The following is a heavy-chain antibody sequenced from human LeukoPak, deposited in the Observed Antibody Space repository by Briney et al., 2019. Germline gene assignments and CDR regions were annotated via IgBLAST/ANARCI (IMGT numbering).Heavy chain of an antibody. V-gene: IGHV5-51*07. CDR3: ARRLSPYYYDSSGYFDY. Sequence: RGESLKISCKGSGYSFTSYWIGWVHQMPGKGLEWMGIIYPGDSDTRYSPSFQGQVTISADKSISTAYLQWSSLKASDTAMYHCARRLSPYYYDSSGYFDYWGQGTLVTVSS. CDR2: IYPGDSDT. D-gene: IGHD3-22*01. J-gene: IGHJ4*02. CDR1: GYSFTSYW.